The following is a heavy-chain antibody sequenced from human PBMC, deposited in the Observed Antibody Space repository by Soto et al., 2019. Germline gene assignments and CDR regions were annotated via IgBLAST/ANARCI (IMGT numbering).Heavy chain of an antibody. CDR1: GFTFSSYG. D-gene: IGHD2-2*01. J-gene: IGHJ6*02. Sequence: SLRLSCAASGFTFSSYGMHWVRQAPGKGLEWVAVISYDGSNKYYADSVKGRFTISRDNSKNTLYLQMNSLRAEDTAVYYCAKDRGYCSSTSCLEYGMDVWGQGTTVTVSS. CDR2: ISYDGSNK. V-gene: IGHV3-30*18. CDR3: AKDRGYCSSTSCLEYGMDV.